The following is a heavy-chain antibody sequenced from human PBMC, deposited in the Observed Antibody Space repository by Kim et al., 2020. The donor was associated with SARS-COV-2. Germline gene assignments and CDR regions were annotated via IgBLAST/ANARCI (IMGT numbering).Heavy chain of an antibody. J-gene: IGHJ6*02. CDR1: GGSISGYH. CDR2: TSHGDSS. D-gene: IGHD2-2*02. CDR3: SRGRAGVVPSPILDIGPHYDYFILDV. V-gene: IGHV4-34*04. Sequence: SETLSLTCAVFGGSISGYHWSWICQRPGKGLGLIGETSHGDSSSNNQTLHLQGLVSMHTSKNQFSLKVTSVTAAATGFYFCSRGRAGVVPSPILDIGPHYDYFILDVWGHGTTVTVSS.